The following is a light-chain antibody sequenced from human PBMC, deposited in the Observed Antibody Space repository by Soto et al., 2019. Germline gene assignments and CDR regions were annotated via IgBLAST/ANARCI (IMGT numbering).Light chain of an antibody. CDR3: QQYGSSRELT. J-gene: IGKJ4*01. CDR1: QSVSSSY. V-gene: IGKV3-20*01. CDR2: GAS. Sequence: EIVLTQSPGTLSLSPGERATLSCRASQSVSSSYLAWYQQKPGQAPRLLIYGASSMATGIPDRFSGSGSGTDFTLTISRLEPEDVAVYYCQQYGSSRELTFGGGTKVEIK.